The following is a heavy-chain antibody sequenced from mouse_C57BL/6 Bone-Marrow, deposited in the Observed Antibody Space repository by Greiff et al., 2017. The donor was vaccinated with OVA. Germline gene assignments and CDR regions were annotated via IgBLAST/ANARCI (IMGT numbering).Heavy chain of an antibody. D-gene: IGHD2-4*01. Sequence: QVQLKESGPGLVAPSQSLSITCTVSGFSLTSYAISWVRQPPGKGLEWLGVIWTGGGTNYNSALKSRLSISKDNSKSQVFLKMNSLQTDDTARYYCARNSLYYDYDYWYFDVWGTGTTVTVSS. CDR1: GFSLTSYA. CDR3: ARNSLYYDYDYWYFDV. CDR2: IWTGGGT. V-gene: IGHV2-9-1*01. J-gene: IGHJ1*03.